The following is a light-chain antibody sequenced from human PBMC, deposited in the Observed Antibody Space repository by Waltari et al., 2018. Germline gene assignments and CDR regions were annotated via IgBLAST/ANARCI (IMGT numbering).Light chain of an antibody. J-gene: IGKJ1*01. CDR3: QQYDSYWT. CDR2: AAS. CDR1: QVLNSW. V-gene: IGKV1D-12*01. Sequence: DIQMTQSPSSVSASVGDRVSITCRSSQVLNSWLAWYHQKPGKAPKLLISAASRLQSGVPPRFSGAGSGRDFTLTISSLQPEDFATYYCQQYDSYWTFGQGTKVEIK.